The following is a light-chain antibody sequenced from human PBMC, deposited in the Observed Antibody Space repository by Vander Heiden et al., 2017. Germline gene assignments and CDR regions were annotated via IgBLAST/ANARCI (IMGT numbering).Light chain of an antibody. CDR3: SSYTSSSTLEAV. CDR2: DVS. Sequence: QPASVSGSPGQSITISCTGTSSDVGGYNYVSWYQQHPGKAPKLMIYDVSNRPSGVSNRFSGSKSGNTASLTISGLQAEDEADDYCSSYTSSSTLEAVFGGGTKLTGL. J-gene: IGLJ2*01. CDR1: SSDVGGYNY. V-gene: IGLV2-14*01.